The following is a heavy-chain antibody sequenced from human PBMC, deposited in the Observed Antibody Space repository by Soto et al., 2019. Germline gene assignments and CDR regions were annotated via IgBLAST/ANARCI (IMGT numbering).Heavy chain of an antibody. CDR1: GYTFTSYG. CDR2: ISAYNGNT. V-gene: IGHV1-18*01. Sequence: ASVKVSCKASGYTFTSYGISWVRQAPGQGLEWMGWISAYNGNTNYAQKLQGRVTMTTDTSTSTAYMELRSLRSDDTAVYYCARDQTPHCSSTSCYFVYYYYYGMDVWGQGTTVTVSS. CDR3: ARDQTPHCSSTSCYFVYYYYYGMDV. J-gene: IGHJ6*02. D-gene: IGHD2-2*01.